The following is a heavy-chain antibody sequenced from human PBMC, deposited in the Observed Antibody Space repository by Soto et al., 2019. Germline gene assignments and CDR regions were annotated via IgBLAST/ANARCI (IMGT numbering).Heavy chain of an antibody. CDR1: GFTFSSYS. Sequence: KSGGSLRLSCAASGFTFSSYSMNWVRQAPGKGLEWASSISSSSSYIYYADSVKGRFTISRDNAKNSLYLQMNSLRAEDTAVYYCAREGSLQNLGPWGQGNLVTVSS. V-gene: IGHV3-21*01. J-gene: IGHJ5*02. D-gene: IGHD4-4*01. CDR3: AREGSLQNLGP. CDR2: ISSSSSYI.